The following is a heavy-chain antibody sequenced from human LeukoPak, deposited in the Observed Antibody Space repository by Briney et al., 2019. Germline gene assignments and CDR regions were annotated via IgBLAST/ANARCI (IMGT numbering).Heavy chain of an antibody. CDR1: GGTFSSYA. CDR2: IIPIFGTA. Sequence: GASVKVSCKASGGTFSSYAISWVRQAPGQGLEWMGGIIPIFGTANYAQKFQGRVTITTDESTSTAYMELSSLRSEDTAVYYCAREGLTYYYDSSGYSDEPLFDYWGQGTLLTVSS. CDR3: AREGLTYYYDSSGYSDEPLFDY. J-gene: IGHJ4*02. V-gene: IGHV1-69*05. D-gene: IGHD3-22*01.